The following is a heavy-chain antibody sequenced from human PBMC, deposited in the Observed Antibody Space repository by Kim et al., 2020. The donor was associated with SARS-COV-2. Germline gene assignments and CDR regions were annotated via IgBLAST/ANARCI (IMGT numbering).Heavy chain of an antibody. D-gene: IGHD3-22*01. CDR3: VKGQREVVVVDDAFDI. V-gene: IGHV3-64D*06. CDR1: GFTFSSYA. Sequence: GGSLRLSCSASGFTFSSYAMHWVRQAPGKGLEYVSAISSNGGSTYYADSVKGRFTISRDNSKNTLYLQMSSLRAEDTAVYYCVKGQREVVVVDDAFDIWGQGTMVTVSS. CDR2: ISSNGGST. J-gene: IGHJ3*02.